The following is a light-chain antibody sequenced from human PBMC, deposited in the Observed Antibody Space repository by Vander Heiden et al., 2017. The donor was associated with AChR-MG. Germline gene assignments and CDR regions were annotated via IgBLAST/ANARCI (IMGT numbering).Light chain of an antibody. CDR2: DAS. CDR1: QSISTW. V-gene: IGKV1-5*01. Sequence: DIQMPQSPATLSASVGDRVTITCRASQSISTWLAWYQQKPGKAPKLLIYDASGLESGVPSRFSGSGSGTEFTLTISSLQPDDFAAYYCQQYNSYSRWTFGQGTKVEIK. J-gene: IGKJ1*01. CDR3: QQYNSYSRWT.